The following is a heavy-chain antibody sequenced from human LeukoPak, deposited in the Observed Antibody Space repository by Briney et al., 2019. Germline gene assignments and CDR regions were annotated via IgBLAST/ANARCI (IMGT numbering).Heavy chain of an antibody. J-gene: IGHJ6*02. CDR2: INPSGGST. CDR1: GYTFTSYY. Sequence: ASVTVSCKASGYTFTSYYMHWVRQAPGQGLEWMGIINPSGGSTSYAQKFQGRVTMTRDTSTSTVYMELSSLRSEDTAVYYCARDYGGNSGHGRGASDYYYYYGMDVWGQGTTVTVSS. V-gene: IGHV1-46*01. CDR3: ARDYGGNSGHGRGASDYYYYYGMDV. D-gene: IGHD4-23*01.